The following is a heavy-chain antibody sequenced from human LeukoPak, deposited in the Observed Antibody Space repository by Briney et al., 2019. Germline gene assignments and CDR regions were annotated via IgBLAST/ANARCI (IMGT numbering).Heavy chain of an antibody. D-gene: IGHD3-10*01. CDR2: INPNSGGT. J-gene: IGHJ3*02. CDR3: ARSNMVRGVNPAFDI. V-gene: IGHV1-2*04. Sequence: ASVKVSCKVSGYTLTELSMHWVRQAPGQGLEWMGWINPNSGGTNYAQKFQGWVTMTRDTSISTAYMELSRLRSDDTAVYYCARSNMVRGVNPAFDIWAKGQWSPSLQ. CDR1: GYTLTELS.